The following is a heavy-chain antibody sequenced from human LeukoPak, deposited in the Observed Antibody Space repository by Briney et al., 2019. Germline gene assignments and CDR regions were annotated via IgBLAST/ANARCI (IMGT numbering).Heavy chain of an antibody. D-gene: IGHD1-1*01. CDR1: GGSISSYY. V-gene: IGHV4-4*07. Sequence: SETLSLTCSVSGGSISSYYWSWIRQPAGKGLEWVGRIYISGSTNYNPSLKSRVNMSVDTSKNQFSLKLSSVPAADTAVYYCARDRGTWNDDGFDYWGQGTLVTVSS. CDR2: IYISGST. CDR3: ARDRGTWNDDGFDY. J-gene: IGHJ4*02.